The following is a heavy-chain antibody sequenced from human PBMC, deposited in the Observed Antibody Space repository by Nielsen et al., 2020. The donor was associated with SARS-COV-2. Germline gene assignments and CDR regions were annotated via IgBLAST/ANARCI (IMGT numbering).Heavy chain of an antibody. J-gene: IGHJ6*02. CDR1: GFTFSSYS. Sequence: GESLKISCAASGFTFSSYSMNWVRQAPGKGLEWVSSISISSSSFYYTDSVRGRFTISRDNAKSSLYLQLTSLRAEGTAVYYCARAYHNYYYAMDVWGQGTTVTVSS. D-gene: IGHD1-14*01. CDR2: ISISSSSF. V-gene: IGHV3-21*01. CDR3: ARAYHNYYYAMDV.